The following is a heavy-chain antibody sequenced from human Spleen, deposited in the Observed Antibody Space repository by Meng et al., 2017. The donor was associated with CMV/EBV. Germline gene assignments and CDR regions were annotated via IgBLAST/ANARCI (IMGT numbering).Heavy chain of an antibody. CDR1: GSTFTGDY. D-gene: IGHD3-3*01. Sequence: SGSTFTGDYMHWVRKAHGQGREWMGWISPNSGGTNYAQKLQGRVTMTRDTSISTAYMELSRLRSDDTAVYYCARHDFWSGYYPPFDHWGQGTLVTVSS. V-gene: IGHV1-2*02. J-gene: IGHJ4*02. CDR3: ARHDFWSGYYPPFDH. CDR2: ISPNSGGT.